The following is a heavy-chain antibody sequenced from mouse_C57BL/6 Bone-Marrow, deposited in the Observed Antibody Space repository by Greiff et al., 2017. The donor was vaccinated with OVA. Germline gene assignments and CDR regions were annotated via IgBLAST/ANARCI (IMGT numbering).Heavy chain of an antibody. J-gene: IGHJ3*01. V-gene: IGHV3-6*01. CDR2: ISYDGSN. CDR1: GYSITSGYY. Sequence: VQLQQSGPGLVKPSQSLSLTCSVTGYSITSGYYWNWIRQFPGNKLEWMGYISYDGSNNYNPSLKNRISITRDTSKNQFFLKLNSVTTEDTATYYCARGGPLAYWGQGTLVTVSA. CDR3: ARGGPLAY.